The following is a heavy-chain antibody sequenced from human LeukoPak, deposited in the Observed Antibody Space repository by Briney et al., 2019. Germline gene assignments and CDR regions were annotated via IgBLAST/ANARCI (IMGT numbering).Heavy chain of an antibody. CDR3: AKDVVGDYGGNWNYFDY. V-gene: IGHV3-9*03. CDR1: GFTFDDYA. Sequence: QPGRSLRLSCAASGFTFDDYAMHWVRQAPGKGLEWVSGISWNSGTIGYADSVKGRFTISRDNAKNSLYLQMISLRAEDMALYYCAKDVVGDYGGNWNYFDYWGQGTLVTVSS. J-gene: IGHJ4*02. D-gene: IGHD4-23*01. CDR2: ISWNSGTI.